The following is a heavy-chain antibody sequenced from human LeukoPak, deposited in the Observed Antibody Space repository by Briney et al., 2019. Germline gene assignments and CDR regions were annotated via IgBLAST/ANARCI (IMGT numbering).Heavy chain of an antibody. J-gene: IGHJ6*02. CDR3: ARGLSDSSSWYYYYYGMDV. CDR1: GGTFSSYA. D-gene: IGHD6-13*01. V-gene: IGHV1-69*04. CDR2: IIPILGIA. Sequence: SVKVSCKASGGTFSSYAISWVRQAPGQGLEWMGRIIPILGIANYAQKFQGRVTITADKSTSTAYMELSSLRSEDTAVYYCARGLSDSSSWYYYYYGMDVWGQGTTVTVSS.